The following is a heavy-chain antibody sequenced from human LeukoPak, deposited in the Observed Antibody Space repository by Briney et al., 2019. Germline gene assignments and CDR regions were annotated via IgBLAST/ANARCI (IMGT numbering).Heavy chain of an antibody. V-gene: IGHV4-34*01. CDR1: GGSFSGYY. CDR3: ARRGWYSSGWYAWFDP. Sequence: PSETLSLTCAVYGGSFSGYYWGWIRQPPGKGLEWIGEINHSGSTNYNPSLKSRVTISVDTSKNQFSLKLSSVTAADTAVYYCARRGWYSSGWYAWFDPWGQGTLVTVSS. D-gene: IGHD6-19*01. CDR2: INHSGST. J-gene: IGHJ5*02.